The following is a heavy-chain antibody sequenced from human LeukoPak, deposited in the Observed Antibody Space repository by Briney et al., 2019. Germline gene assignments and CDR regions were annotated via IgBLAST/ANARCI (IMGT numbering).Heavy chain of an antibody. CDR3: ARLYSSPSEHFQH. CDR1: GFTVSSNY. Sequence: GGSLRLSCAASGFTVSSNYMSWVRQAPGKGLEWVSVIYSGGSTYYADSVKGRFTISRDNSKNTLYLQMNSLRAEDTAVYYCARLYSSPSEHFQHWGQGTLVTVSS. CDR2: IYSGGST. V-gene: IGHV3-53*01. D-gene: IGHD6-6*01. J-gene: IGHJ1*01.